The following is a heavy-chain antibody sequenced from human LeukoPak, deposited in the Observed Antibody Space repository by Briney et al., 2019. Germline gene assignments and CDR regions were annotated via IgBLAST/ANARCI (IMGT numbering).Heavy chain of an antibody. J-gene: IGHJ4*02. CDR1: GYSISTGYY. CDR2: IYHSGST. V-gene: IGHV4-38-2*02. Sequence: PSETLSLTCTVSGYSISTGYYWGWIRQPPGKGLEWIGNIYHSGSTYYNPSLKSRVTISVDTSKNQFSLKLSTVTAADTAVYYCARTRYYYNSRSYGAPYYFDYWGQGTLVTVSS. D-gene: IGHD3-10*01. CDR3: ARTRYYYNSRSYGAPYYFDY.